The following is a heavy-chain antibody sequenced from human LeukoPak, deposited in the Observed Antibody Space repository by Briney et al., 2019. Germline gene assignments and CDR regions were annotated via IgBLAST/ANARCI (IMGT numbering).Heavy chain of an antibody. CDR1: GFTFSSYS. CDR3: ARDRALWFGEGLDY. Sequence: GGSLRLSCAASGFTFSSYSMNWVRQAPGKGLEWVSYISSSTIYYADSVKGRFTISRDNAKNSLYLQMNSLRAEDTAVYYRARDRALWFGEGLDYWGQGTLITVSS. V-gene: IGHV3-48*01. CDR2: ISSSTI. D-gene: IGHD3-10*01. J-gene: IGHJ4*02.